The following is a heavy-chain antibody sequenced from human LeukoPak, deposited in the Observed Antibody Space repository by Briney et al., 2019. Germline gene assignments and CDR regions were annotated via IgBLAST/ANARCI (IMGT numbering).Heavy chain of an antibody. J-gene: IGHJ3*02. Sequence: GGSLRLSCAASGFTFSGYGMFWVRQAPGKGLEWISSISTGGTYIYYADSVKGRFTISRDNAKNSLYLQMNSLRAEDTAVYYCAKSRSSWSDDTFDIWGQGTMVTVSS. CDR3: AKSRSSWSDDTFDI. CDR2: ISTGGTYI. D-gene: IGHD6-13*01. CDR1: GFTFSGYG. V-gene: IGHV3-21*01.